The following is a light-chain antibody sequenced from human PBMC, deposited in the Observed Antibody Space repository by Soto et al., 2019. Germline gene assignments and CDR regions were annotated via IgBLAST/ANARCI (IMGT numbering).Light chain of an antibody. CDR2: GAS. Sequence: EIVMTQSPATLSVSPGERVTLSCRASQSVSTNLAWYQQKPGQAPRLLIYGASSRATGIPGRFSGSGSGTDFTLTISSLEPEDFAVYYCQLRSNWSPITFGQGTRLEIK. V-gene: IGKV3-11*01. CDR1: QSVSTN. CDR3: QLRSNWSPIT. J-gene: IGKJ5*01.